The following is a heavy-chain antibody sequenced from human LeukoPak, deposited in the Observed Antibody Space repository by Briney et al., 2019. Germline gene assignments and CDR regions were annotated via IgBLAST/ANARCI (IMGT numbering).Heavy chain of an antibody. CDR3: ARAVRYFDWLLKGTAHNWFDP. Sequence: SETLSLTCTVSGGSGSSGSYYWSWIRQPPGRGLEWIGYIYYSGSTHYNPCLKSRVTIAVDTSKNQFSLKLSSVTAAGTAVYYSARAVRYFDWLLKGTAHNWFDPWGQGTRVTVSS. CDR2: IYYSGST. D-gene: IGHD3-9*01. CDR1: GGSGSSGSYY. J-gene: IGHJ5*02. V-gene: IGHV4-61*01.